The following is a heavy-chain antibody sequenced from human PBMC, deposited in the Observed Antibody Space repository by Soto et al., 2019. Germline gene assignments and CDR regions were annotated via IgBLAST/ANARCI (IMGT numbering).Heavy chain of an antibody. V-gene: IGHV3-49*03. D-gene: IGHD6-13*01. CDR2: IRSKAYGGTT. CDR3: TRPFFRPESSSWIDY. CDR1: GFTFGDYA. Sequence: GGSLRLSCTASGFTFGDYAMSWLRQAPGKGLEWVGFIRSKAYGGTTEYAASVKGRFTISRDDSKSIAYLQMNSLKTEDTAVYYCTRPFFRPESSSWIDYWGQGTLVTVSS. J-gene: IGHJ4*02.